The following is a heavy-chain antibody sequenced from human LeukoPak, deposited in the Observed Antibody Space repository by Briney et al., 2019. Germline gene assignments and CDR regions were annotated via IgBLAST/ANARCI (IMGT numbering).Heavy chain of an antibody. CDR3: AKDVRSPLPPGIDY. J-gene: IGHJ4*02. CDR2: ISVSGGST. V-gene: IGHV3-23*01. D-gene: IGHD3-16*02. Sequence: GGSLRLSCAASGFTFSSYAMNWVRQAPGKGLEWVSAISVSGGSTYYADSVKGRFTISRDNSKNTLYLQMNSLRAEDTAVYYCAKDVRSPLPPGIDYWGQGTLVTVSS. CDR1: GFTFSSYA.